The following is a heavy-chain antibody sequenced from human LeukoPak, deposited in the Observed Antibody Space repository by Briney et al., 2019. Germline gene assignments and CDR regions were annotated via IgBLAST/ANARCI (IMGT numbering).Heavy chain of an antibody. CDR1: GFTFSSYS. CDR2: ISGSGGTT. V-gene: IGHV3-23*01. CDR3: AKVGSSWIFWFDY. Sequence: PGRSLRLSCAASGFTFSSYSMTWVRQAPGKGLEWVSSISGSGGTTYYADSVKGRFIISRDNSKNTLYLQMTSLRAEDTAIYYCAKVGSSWIFWFDYWGQGTLVTVSS. D-gene: IGHD6-13*01. J-gene: IGHJ4*02.